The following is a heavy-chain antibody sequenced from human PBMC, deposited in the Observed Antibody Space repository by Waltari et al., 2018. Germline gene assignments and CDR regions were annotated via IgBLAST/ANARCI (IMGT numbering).Heavy chain of an antibody. D-gene: IGHD3-10*01. CDR1: VGSISTLY. J-gene: IGHJ6*03. CDR3: ASGAGKYFYYMDG. Sequence: VQLLDSGPGLVKASETLSPTSAVPVGSISTLYWNWVRQPAGKGLAWIGRIYTTGSPTYNPPLRSPATMPVDASKGQFALKLTSVTAADTAVYYCASGAGKYFYYMDGWGKGTTVTVSS. CDR2: IYTTGSP. V-gene: IGHV4-4*07.